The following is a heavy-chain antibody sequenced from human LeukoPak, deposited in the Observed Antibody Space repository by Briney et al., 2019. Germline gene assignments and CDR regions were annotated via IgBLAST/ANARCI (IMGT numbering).Heavy chain of an antibody. CDR2: TYYRSKWYN. CDR1: GDSVSSNSVA. J-gene: IGHJ6*02. Sequence: SQTLSLTCAISGDSVSSNSVAWNWIRQSPSRGLEWLGRTYYRSKWYNDYAVSVRGRITINPDTSKNQFSLQLNSVTPEDTAMYFCAREAIRTMVDGMDVWGQGTTVTVSS. V-gene: IGHV6-1*01. CDR3: AREAIRTMVDGMDV. D-gene: IGHD4/OR15-4a*01.